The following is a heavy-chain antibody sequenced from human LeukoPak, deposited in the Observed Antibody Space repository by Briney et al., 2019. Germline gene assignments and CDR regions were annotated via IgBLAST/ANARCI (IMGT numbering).Heavy chain of an antibody. CDR2: IKQDGSEK. D-gene: IGHD6-13*01. J-gene: IGHJ4*02. CDR3: ARSAGSSGWYEGYYFDY. Sequence: GGSLRLSCAASGFTFSRYWMSWVRQAPGKGLEWVANIKQDGSEKYYVDSVKGRFTISRDNAKISLYPQMNSLRAEDTAIYYCARSAGSSGWYEGYYFDYWGQGTLVTVSS. CDR1: GFTFSRYW. V-gene: IGHV3-7*01.